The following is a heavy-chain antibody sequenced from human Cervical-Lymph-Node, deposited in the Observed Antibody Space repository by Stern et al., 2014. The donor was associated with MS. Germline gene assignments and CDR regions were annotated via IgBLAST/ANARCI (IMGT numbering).Heavy chain of an antibody. CDR2: IYYSGSA. J-gene: IGHJ4*02. D-gene: IGHD7-27*01. CDR3: ARKADWGDYFDY. Sequence: QVQLQESGPGLLKPSETLSLTCTVSGDSIRRYFWTWIRQPPGRTLEWIGYIYYSGSANYNPYLKSRVRMSVDTSNKQFSLKLHSVTAADTAVYYCARKADWGDYFDYWGQGTLVTVSS. CDR1: GDSIRRYF. V-gene: IGHV4-59*08.